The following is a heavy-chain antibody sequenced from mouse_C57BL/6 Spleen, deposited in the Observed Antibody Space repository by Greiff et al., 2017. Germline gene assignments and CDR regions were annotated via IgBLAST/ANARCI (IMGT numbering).Heavy chain of an antibody. CDR2: IFPGSGST. V-gene: IGHV1-9*01. CDR3: AGRDGYVSYWYFDV. J-gene: IGHJ1*03. Sequence: QVQLQQSGAELMKPGASVKLSCKATGYTFTGYWIEWVKQRPGHGLEWIGEIFPGSGSTNYNEKFKGKATFTADTSSNTAYMQLSSLTTADSSIDYCAGRDGYVSYWYFDVWGTGTTVTVSS. CDR1: GYTFTGYW. D-gene: IGHD2-2*01.